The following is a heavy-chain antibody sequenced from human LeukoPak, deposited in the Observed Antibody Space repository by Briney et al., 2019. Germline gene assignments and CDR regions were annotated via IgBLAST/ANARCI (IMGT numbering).Heavy chain of an antibody. CDR1: GGSISSYY. J-gene: IGHJ6*02. V-gene: IGHV4-59*01. CDR2: IYHSRST. Sequence: PSETLSLTCTVSGGSISSYYWSWIRQPPGKGLEWVGWIYHSRSTNYNPSLKSRVTISVDTSKNQFSLKLSSVTAADTAVYYCARGGYYYDYYGMDVWGQGTTVTVSS. CDR3: ARGGYYYDYYGMDV.